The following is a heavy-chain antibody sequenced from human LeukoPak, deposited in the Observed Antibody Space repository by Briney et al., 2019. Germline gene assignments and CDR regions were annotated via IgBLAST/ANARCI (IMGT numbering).Heavy chain of an antibody. CDR3: ERVSVAGTSTFDS. J-gene: IGHJ3*02. V-gene: IGHV6-1*01. Sequence: SQTLSLTCAISGDAVSSNVAAWNWSRQSPSGGLEWLGRTYYRSKGYSDYAESVKSRITIYPRSCKSQFCLQLNSVTPEDTAVYYCERVSVAGTSTFDSRGQGTMVTVCS. CDR1: GDAVSSNVAA. CDR2: TYYRSKGYS. D-gene: IGHD2-15*01.